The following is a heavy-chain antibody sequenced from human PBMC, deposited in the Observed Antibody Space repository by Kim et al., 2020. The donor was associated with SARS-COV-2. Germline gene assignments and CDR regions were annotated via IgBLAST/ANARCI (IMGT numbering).Heavy chain of an antibody. J-gene: IGHJ2*01. CDR3: FRAHLGRLQSTAHWYFDL. CDR1: GGSITSYY. V-gene: IGHV4-59*01. CDR2: IYFSSST. Sequence: SETLSLTCTVSGGSITSYYWCWIWQRPPQGQDRIGYIYFSSSTNHNSTLKLRVTISVATSTTQNSLKLSPVTAAATAASVCFRAHLGRLQSTAHWYFDL. D-gene: IGHD6-25*01.